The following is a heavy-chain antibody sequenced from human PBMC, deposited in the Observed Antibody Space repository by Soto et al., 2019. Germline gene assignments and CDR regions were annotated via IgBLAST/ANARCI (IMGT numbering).Heavy chain of an antibody. J-gene: IGHJ4*02. CDR3: ARFRMLSGPYFDY. CDR1: GYTLTRDG. V-gene: IGHV1-18*01. Sequence: SVKVACKASGYTLTRDGISWVRQAPGQGLEWMGWISAYNGNTNYAQKLQGRVTMTTDTSTSTAYMELRSLRSDDTAVYYCARFRMLSGPYFDYWGQGPLVTVSS. CDR2: ISAYNGNT. D-gene: IGHD2-8*01.